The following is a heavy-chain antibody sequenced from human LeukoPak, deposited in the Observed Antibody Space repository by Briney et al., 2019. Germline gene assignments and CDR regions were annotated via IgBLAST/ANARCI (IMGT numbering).Heavy chain of an antibody. CDR3: ARGTRLMLYYMDV. Sequence: GGSLRLSCAASGFTFSSYAMHWVRQAPGKGLEWVAAISYDGSNKYYADSVKGRFTISRDNSKNTLYLQMNSLRAEDTAVYYCARGTRLMLYYMDVWGKGTTVTVSS. J-gene: IGHJ6*03. V-gene: IGHV3-30-3*01. D-gene: IGHD1-1*01. CDR1: GFTFSSYA. CDR2: ISYDGSNK.